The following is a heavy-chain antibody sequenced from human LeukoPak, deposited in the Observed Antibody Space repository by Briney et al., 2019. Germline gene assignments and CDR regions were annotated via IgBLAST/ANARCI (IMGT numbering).Heavy chain of an antibody. CDR3: AKEHCTGNCYSDFFDY. CDR2: ISYVGTTK. J-gene: IGHJ4*02. V-gene: IGHV3-30*18. Sequence: GGSLRLSCAASGFGFSSYDMHWVRRAPGKGLEWVAVISYVGTTKYYADSVKGRFTISRDNSNNILYLQMNSLRAEDTAVYYCAKEHCTGNCYSDFFDYWGQGTLVTVSS. D-gene: IGHD2-21*02. CDR1: GFGFSSYD.